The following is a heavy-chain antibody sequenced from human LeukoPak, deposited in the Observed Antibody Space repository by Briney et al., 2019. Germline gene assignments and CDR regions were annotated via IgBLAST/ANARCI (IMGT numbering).Heavy chain of an antibody. CDR3: ARGVLGIIPIDY. J-gene: IGHJ4*02. CDR2: MYSEDNK. Sequence: PGGSLRLSCAASGFTFSNTYMAWVRRAPGKGLEWVSFMYSEDNKYYADSVKGRFTISRDISKNTVYLQMNTLRADDTAVYYCARGVLGIIPIDYWGQGTLVTVSS. V-gene: IGHV3-53*01. D-gene: IGHD3-10*02. CDR1: GFTFSNTY.